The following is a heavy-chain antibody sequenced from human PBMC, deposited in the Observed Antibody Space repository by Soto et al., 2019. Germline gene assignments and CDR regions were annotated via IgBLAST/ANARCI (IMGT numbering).Heavy chain of an antibody. CDR3: ARALYSSSGGFLDYGMDV. CDR1: GGSISSGDYY. V-gene: IGHV4-30-4*01. CDR2: IYYSGST. J-gene: IGHJ6*02. Sequence: SETLSLTCTVSGGSISSGDYYWSWIRQPPGKGLEWIGYIYYSGSTYYNPSLKSRVTISVDTSKDQFSLKLSSVTAADTAVYYCARALYSSSGGFLDYGMDVWGQGTTVTVSS. D-gene: IGHD6-6*01.